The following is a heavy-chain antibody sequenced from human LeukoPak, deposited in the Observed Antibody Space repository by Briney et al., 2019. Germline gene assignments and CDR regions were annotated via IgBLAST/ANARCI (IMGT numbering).Heavy chain of an antibody. V-gene: IGHV3-53*01. Sequence: GGSLRLSCAASGFAVGSNYMSWVRQTPARGLEWVSVIYSGGGSTFYADSVKGRFTISTDNSKNTLHLQMNSLISEDTAVYYCASAVSNGWYYYDYWGQGTLVTVSS. CDR3: ASAVSNGWYYYDY. CDR2: IYSGGGST. D-gene: IGHD6-19*01. J-gene: IGHJ4*02. CDR1: GFAVGSNY.